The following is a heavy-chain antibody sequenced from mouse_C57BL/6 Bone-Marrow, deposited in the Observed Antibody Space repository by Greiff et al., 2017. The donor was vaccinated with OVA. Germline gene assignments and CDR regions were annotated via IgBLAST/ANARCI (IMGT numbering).Heavy chain of an antibody. CDR2: IYPRSGNT. CDR3: ARGSYFLFAY. CDR1: GYTFTSYG. Sequence: QVQLKQSGAELARPGASVKLSCKASGYTFTSYGISWVKQRTGQGLEWIGEIYPRSGNTYYNEKFKGKATLTADKSSSTAYMELRSLTSGDSAVDFCARGSYFLFAYWGQGTLVTVSA. J-gene: IGHJ3*01. V-gene: IGHV1-81*01. D-gene: IGHD1-1*01.